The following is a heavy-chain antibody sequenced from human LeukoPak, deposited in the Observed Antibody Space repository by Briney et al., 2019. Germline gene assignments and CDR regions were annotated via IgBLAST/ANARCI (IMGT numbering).Heavy chain of an antibody. J-gene: IGHJ3*02. CDR2: INPNSGGT. Sequence: GPVKVSCKASGYTFTGYYMHWVRQAPGQGLEWMGWINPNSGGTNYAQKFQGRVTMTRDTSISTAYMELSRLRSDDTAVYYCARGPFGRRAFDIWGQGTRSPSLQ. D-gene: IGHD3-10*01. V-gene: IGHV1-2*02. CDR3: ARGPFGRRAFDI. CDR1: GYTFTGYY.